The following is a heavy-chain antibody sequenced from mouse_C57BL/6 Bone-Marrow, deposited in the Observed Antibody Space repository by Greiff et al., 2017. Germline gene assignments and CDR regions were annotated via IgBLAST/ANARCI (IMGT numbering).Heavy chain of an antibody. D-gene: IGHD1-1*01. Sequence: EVMLVESGGDLVKPGGSLTLSCAASGFTFSSYGMSWVRQTPDKRLEWVATISSGGSSTSYQDSVKGRFTISRDNAKNTLYLQMSSLKSEDTAMYYCARHGITTVVAPAWFAYWGQGTLVTVSA. CDR2: ISSGGSST. CDR3: ARHGITTVVAPAWFAY. V-gene: IGHV5-6*01. J-gene: IGHJ3*01. CDR1: GFTFSSYG.